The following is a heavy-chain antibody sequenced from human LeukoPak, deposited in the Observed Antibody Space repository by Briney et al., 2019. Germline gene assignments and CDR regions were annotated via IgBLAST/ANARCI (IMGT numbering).Heavy chain of an antibody. CDR1: GFTFSSYS. V-gene: IGHV3-21*01. D-gene: IGHD3-22*01. CDR2: ISSSSSYI. CDR3: ARVPYYYDSSGPPGY. J-gene: IGHJ4*02. Sequence: NPGGSLRLSCAASGFTFSSYSMNWVRQAPGKGLEWVSSISSSSSYIYYADSVKGRFTISRDNAKNSLYLQMNSLRAEDTAVYYCARVPYYYDSSGPPGYWGRGTLVTVSS.